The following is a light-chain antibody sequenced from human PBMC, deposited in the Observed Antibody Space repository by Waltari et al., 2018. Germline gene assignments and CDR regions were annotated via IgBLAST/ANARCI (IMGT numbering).Light chain of an antibody. V-gene: IGKV1-NL1*01. CDR1: QDLINA. J-gene: IGKJ1*01. CDR2: AAS. Sequence: DIQMTQSPSSLSASVGDRVTITCRASQDLINALAWYQQRPGKAPKLLLYAASNLATAFPSRFTGGGSGADYTLITSSLEPEDFANYYCLQYKSLPRTFGRGTNVEIK. CDR3: LQYKSLPRT.